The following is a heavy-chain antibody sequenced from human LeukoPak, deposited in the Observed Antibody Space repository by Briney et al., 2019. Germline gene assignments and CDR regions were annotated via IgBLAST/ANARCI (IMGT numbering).Heavy chain of an antibody. CDR1: GFIFSSYA. D-gene: IGHD3-10*01. J-gene: IGHJ5*02. CDR2: IGGSGTST. Sequence: GESLRLSCAASGFIFSSYATSWVRQAPGKGLEWVSVIGGSGTSTYYADSVKGRFTISRDNSKNMLYLQMNSLRVEDTAIYYCARGSPVASGRYSIYSSWGQGTLVTVSP. V-gene: IGHV3-23*01. CDR3: ARGSPVASGRYSIYSS.